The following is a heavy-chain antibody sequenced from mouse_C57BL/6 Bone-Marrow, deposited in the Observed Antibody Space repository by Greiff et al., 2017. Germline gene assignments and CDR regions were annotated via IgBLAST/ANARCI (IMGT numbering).Heavy chain of an antibody. CDR1: GYTFTSYD. J-gene: IGHJ1*03. V-gene: IGHV1-85*01. D-gene: IGHD1-1*01. CDR3: ARLELDGSSGDWYFDV. Sequence: QVQLQQSGPELVKPGASVKLSCKASGYTFTSYDINWVKQRPGQGLEWIGWIYPRVGSTKYNEKFKGKATLTVDTSSSTAYMELHSLTSEDSAVYFCARLELDGSSGDWYFDVWGTGTTVTVSS. CDR2: IYPRVGST.